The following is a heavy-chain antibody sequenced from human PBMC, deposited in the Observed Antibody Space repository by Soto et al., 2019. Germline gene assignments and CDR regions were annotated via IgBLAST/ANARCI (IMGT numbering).Heavy chain of an antibody. CDR2: ISYDGSNK. V-gene: IGHV3-30-3*01. CDR1: GFTFSSYA. D-gene: IGHD5-12*01. J-gene: IGHJ4*02. Sequence: QVQLAESGGGVVQPGRSLRLSCAASGFTFSSYAMHWVRQAPGKGLEWVAVISYDGSNKYYADSVKGRFTISRDNSKNTLYLQMNSLRAEDTAVYYCARDLPKGGYSGYDLGYWGQGTLVTVSS. CDR3: ARDLPKGGYSGYDLGY.